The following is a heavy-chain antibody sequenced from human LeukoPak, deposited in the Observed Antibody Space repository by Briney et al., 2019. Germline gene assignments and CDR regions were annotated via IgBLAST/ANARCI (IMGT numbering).Heavy chain of an antibody. J-gene: IGHJ4*01. CDR3: AREQLVVDD. V-gene: IGHV3-74*01. D-gene: IGHD6-13*01. Sequence: GGSLRLSCVASGFTFSNYWMHWVRQAPGKGLVWVSRINSDGINTSYADSMKGRFTISRDNAKNTLNLQMNSLRAEDTAVYYCAREQLVVDDWCHGTPVTVAS. CDR1: GFTFSNYW. CDR2: INSDGINT.